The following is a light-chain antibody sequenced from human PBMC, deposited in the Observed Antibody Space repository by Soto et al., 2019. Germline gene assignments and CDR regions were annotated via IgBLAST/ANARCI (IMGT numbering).Light chain of an antibody. CDR1: QSVSSY. V-gene: IGKV3-11*01. Sequence: EIVLTQSPATLSLSPGERATLSCRASQSVSSYLAWYQQKPGRAPRLLLYDASNRATGIPARFSGSGSGTDSTLTIGSLEPEDFAVYYCQERSNWLFTFGPGTKVDIK. J-gene: IGKJ3*01. CDR2: DAS. CDR3: QERSNWLFT.